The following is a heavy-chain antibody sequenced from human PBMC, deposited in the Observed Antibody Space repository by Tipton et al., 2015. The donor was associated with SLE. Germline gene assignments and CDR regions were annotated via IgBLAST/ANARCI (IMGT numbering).Heavy chain of an antibody. CDR1: GGSISRSSHY. Sequence: GLVKPSETLSLNCTVSGGSISRSSHYWAWIRQPPGKGLEWIASINYSGRTSYNPSLKSRVTISIDTSKNQFSLKLSSMTAADTAVYYCARHERWPHFDYWGQGTLVTVSS. D-gene: IGHD6-19*01. V-gene: IGHV4-39*07. CDR2: INYSGRT. J-gene: IGHJ4*02. CDR3: ARHERWPHFDY.